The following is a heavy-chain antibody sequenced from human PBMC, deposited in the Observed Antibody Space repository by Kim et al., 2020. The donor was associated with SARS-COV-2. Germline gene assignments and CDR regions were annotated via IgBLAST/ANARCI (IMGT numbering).Heavy chain of an antibody. Sequence: SETLSLTCTVSGGSISSYYWSWIRQPPGKGLEWIGYIYYTGSTNYNPSLKSRVTISLDTSKNQFSLKLSSVTAADTAVYYCARLNDYGGAGLDYWGQGTLVTVSS. J-gene: IGHJ4*02. CDR3: ARLNDYGGAGLDY. V-gene: IGHV4-59*01. CDR2: IYYTGST. CDR1: GGSISSYY. D-gene: IGHD4-17*01.